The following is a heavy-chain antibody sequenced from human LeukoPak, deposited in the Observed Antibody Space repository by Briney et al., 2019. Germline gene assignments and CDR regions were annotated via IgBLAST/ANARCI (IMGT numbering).Heavy chain of an antibody. D-gene: IGHD6-13*01. CDR2: ISAYNGNT. J-gene: IGHJ5*02. CDR1: GYTFTSYG. V-gene: IGHV1-18*04. CDR3: ARVVLAAAGSNWFDP. Sequence: ASVKVSCKAFGYTFTSYGISWVRQAPGQGLEWVGWISAYNGNTNYAQKLQGRVTMTTDTSTSTTYMKLRSLRSDDTAVYYCARVVLAAAGSNWFDPWGQGTLVTVSS.